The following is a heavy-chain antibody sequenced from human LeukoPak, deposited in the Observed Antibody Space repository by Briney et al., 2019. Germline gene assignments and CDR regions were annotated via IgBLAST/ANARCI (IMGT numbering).Heavy chain of an antibody. CDR1: GGTFSNYA. CDR3: ARYMTTVTTSWFDP. D-gene: IGHD4-17*01. Sequence: ASVKVSCKASGGTFSNYAISWVRQAPGQGLEWMGWISAYNGNTNYAQKLQGRVTMTTDTSTSTAYMELRSLRSDDTAVYYCARYMTTVTTSWFDPWGQGTLVTVSS. J-gene: IGHJ5*02. V-gene: IGHV1-18*01. CDR2: ISAYNGNT.